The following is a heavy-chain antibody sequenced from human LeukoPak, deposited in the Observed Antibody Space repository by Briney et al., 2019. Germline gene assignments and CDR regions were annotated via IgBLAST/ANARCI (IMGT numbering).Heavy chain of an antibody. CDR1: GDFLTAYY. D-gene: IGHD1-7*01. CDR3: ASNTGTVFDY. J-gene: IGHJ4*02. CDR2: VYYSGST. V-gene: IGHV4-59*01. Sequence: SETLSLTRTVSGDFLTAYYWRWIRQPPGKGLEWIGYVYYSGSTEYNPSLRSRVTISLEMSKHQFSLNLTSVTAADTAVYYCASNTGTVFDYWGQGALVTVSS.